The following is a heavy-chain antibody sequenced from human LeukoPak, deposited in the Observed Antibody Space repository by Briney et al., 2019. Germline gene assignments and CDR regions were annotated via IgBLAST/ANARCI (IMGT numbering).Heavy chain of an antibody. J-gene: IGHJ4*02. CDR2: IYHSGST. CDR3: ASPFPYSSGRFFAY. Sequence: SETLSLTCTVSGCSISSGYYWGWIRQPPGKGLEWIGSIYHSGSTYYNPSLKSRVTISVDTSKNQFSLKLSSVTAADTAVYYCASPFPYSSGRFFAYWGQGTLVTVSS. V-gene: IGHV4-38-2*02. CDR1: GCSISSGYY. D-gene: IGHD6-19*01.